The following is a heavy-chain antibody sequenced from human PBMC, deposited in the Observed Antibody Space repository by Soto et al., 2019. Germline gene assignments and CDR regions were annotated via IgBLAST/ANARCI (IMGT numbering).Heavy chain of an antibody. CDR3: ARIVFSKGHASDI. CDR1: GFPFSSFW. J-gene: IGHJ3*02. D-gene: IGHD3-16*02. Sequence: EVQLVESGGGLVQPGGSLRLSCAAAGFPFSSFWMTWVRQAPGKGLEWVANIKQDGSDKYYVDSLKGRFTISRDNAKNSVYLQMNRLRAEDTAVYYCARIVFSKGHASDIWGQGTTVIVSS. CDR2: IKQDGSDK. V-gene: IGHV3-7*01.